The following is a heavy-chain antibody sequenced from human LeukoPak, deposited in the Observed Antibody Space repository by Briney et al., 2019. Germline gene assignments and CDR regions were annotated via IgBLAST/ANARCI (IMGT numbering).Heavy chain of an antibody. CDR2: IKPDGNDK. V-gene: IGHV3-7*03. Sequence: GGSLRLSCAASGFTFNIHWMTWVRQAPGKGLEWVATIKPDGNDKFLVDSVKGRFTISRDNAKTSLFLQMNSLRAEDTAMYYCTTSEYWGQGALVTVSS. CDR3: TTSEY. CDR1: GFTFNIHW. J-gene: IGHJ4*02.